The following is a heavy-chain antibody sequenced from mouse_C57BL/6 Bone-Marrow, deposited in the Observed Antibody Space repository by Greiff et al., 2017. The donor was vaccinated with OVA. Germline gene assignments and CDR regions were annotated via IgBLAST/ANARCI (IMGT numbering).Heavy chain of an antibody. J-gene: IGHJ2*01. D-gene: IGHD2-3*01. V-gene: IGHV1-69*01. CDR1: GYTFTSYW. CDR2: IDPSDSYT. CDR3: ARDDGYYLFDY. Sequence: QVQLQQPGAELVMPGASVKLSCKASGYTFTSYWMHWVKQRPGQGLEWIGEIDPSDSYTNYNQKFKGKSTLTVDKSSSTAYMQLSSLTSEDSAVYYCARDDGYYLFDYWGQGITLTVSS.